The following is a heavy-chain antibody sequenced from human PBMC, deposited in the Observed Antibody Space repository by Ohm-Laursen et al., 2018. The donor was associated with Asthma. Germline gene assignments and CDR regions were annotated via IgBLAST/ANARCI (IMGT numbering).Heavy chain of an antibody. CDR3: ATRHTGTTAGDAFDV. CDR2: IYWDDDK. J-gene: IGHJ3*01. CDR1: AFSLTTRGEG. D-gene: IGHD1-1*01. Sequence: TQTLTLTCTFSAFSLTTRGEGVAWIRQPPGRALEWLALIYWDDDKRYSPSLESRLAITKDTSKNQVVLTMTNMDPVDTATYYCATRHTGTTAGDAFDVWGQGTLVTVSS. V-gene: IGHV2-5*02.